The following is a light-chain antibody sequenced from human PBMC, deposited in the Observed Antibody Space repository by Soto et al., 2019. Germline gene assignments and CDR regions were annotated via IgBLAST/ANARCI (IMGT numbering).Light chain of an antibody. CDR1: QSVSSSY. CDR2: DAS. J-gene: IGKJ1*01. CDR3: QQYGSSGT. V-gene: IGKV3D-20*01. Sequence: IVLTQSPATLSLSPGERATLCCGASQSVSSSYLAWYQQKPGLAPRLLIYDASTRAAGFPDRFSGSGSGTDFTLTISRLEPEDFAVYYCQQYGSSGTFGQGTKVDIK.